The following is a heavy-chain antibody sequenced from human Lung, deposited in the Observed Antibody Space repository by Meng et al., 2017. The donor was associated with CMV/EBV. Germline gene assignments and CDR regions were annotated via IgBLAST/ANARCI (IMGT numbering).Heavy chain of an antibody. CDR3: ARVSTVFYGFNLSEISTRISSGSYPRNVHHYNGMDV. V-gene: IGHV4-34*01. D-gene: IGHD1-26*01. CDR1: GGSFSDLY. CDR2: INHRGTA. J-gene: IGHJ6*02. Sequence: SQTLSLTXAVHGGSFSDLYYIWIRQSPAKGRECIGEINHRGTANYNPSLTSRVTMSVDTSKNQSSLKLNSVTVADTAVYYCARVSTVFYGFNLSEISTRISSGSYPRNVHHYNGMDVWGQGXTVTVSS.